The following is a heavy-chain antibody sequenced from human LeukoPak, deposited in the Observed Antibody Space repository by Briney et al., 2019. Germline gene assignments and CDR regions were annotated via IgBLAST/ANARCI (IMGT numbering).Heavy chain of an antibody. CDR3: ARVTGYVIEDYFDY. CDR2: IYHSGST. CDR1: GYSISSGYY. D-gene: IGHD3-22*01. J-gene: IGHJ4*02. V-gene: IGHV4-38-2*02. Sequence: SETLSLTCTVSGYSISSGYYWGWIRRPPGKGLEWIGSIYHSGSTYYNPSLKSRVTISVDTSKNQFSLKLSSVTAADTAMYYCARVTGYVIEDYFDYWGQGTLVTVSS.